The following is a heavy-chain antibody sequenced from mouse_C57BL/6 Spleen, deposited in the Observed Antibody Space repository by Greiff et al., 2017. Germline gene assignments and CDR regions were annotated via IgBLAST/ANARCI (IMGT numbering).Heavy chain of an antibody. CDR2: ISSGGDYI. Sequence: EVMLVESGEGLVKPGGSLKLSCAASGFTFSSYAMSWVRQTPEKRLEGVAYISSGGDYIYYADTVKGRFTISRDNARNTLYLQMSSLKSEDTAMYYCTRDGNWDGYAMDYWGQGTSVTVSS. J-gene: IGHJ4*01. CDR3: TRDGNWDGYAMDY. V-gene: IGHV5-9-1*02. D-gene: IGHD4-1*01. CDR1: GFTFSSYA.